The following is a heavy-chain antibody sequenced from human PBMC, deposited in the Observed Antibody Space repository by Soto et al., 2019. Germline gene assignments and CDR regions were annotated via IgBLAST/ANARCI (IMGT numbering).Heavy chain of an antibody. Sequence: PSDTLSLTFPLYGSSFSAYYRSWIRLPPGKGRNGSGEINQSESTNYNQSLKRRVTISVETSKNPCSLYQTSVCAAGTAVYYCARDKITGVFDYWGQGTLVTVSS. D-gene: IGHD2-8*02. CDR1: GSSFSAYY. CDR3: ARDKITGVFDY. CDR2: INQSEST. V-gene: IGHV4-34*01. J-gene: IGHJ4*02.